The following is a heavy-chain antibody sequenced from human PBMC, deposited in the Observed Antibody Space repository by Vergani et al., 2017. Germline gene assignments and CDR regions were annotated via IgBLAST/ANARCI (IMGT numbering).Heavy chain of an antibody. D-gene: IGHD5-24*01. J-gene: IGHJ4*02. CDR2: IYYSGST. V-gene: IGHV4-59*01. Sequence: QVQLQESGPGLVKPSQTLSLTCTVSGGSISSYYWSWIRQPPGKGLEWIGYIYYSGSTNYNPSLKSRVTISVDTSKNQFSLKLSSVTAADTAVYYCARGGRWLQIDYWGQGTLVTVSS. CDR1: GGSISSYY. CDR3: ARGGRWLQIDY.